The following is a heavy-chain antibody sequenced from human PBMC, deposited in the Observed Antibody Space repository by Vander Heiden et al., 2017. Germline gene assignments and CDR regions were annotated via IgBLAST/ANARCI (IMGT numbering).Heavy chain of an antibody. CDR2: IYSGGST. CDR1: GFTVSSNY. D-gene: IGHD2-15*01. V-gene: IGHV3-53*01. CDR3: ATQGYCSGGSCYPPESFDY. J-gene: IGHJ4*02. Sequence: EVQLVESGGGLIQPGGSLRLSCAASGFTVSSNYMSWVRQPPGKGLEWVSVIYSGGSTYYADSVKGRFTISRDNSKNTLYLQMNSLRAEDTAVYYCATQGYCSGGSCYPPESFDYWGQGTLVTVSS.